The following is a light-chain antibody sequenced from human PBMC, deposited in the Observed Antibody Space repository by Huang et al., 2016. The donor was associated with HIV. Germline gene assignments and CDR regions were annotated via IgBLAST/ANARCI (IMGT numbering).Light chain of an antibody. Sequence: IVLTPSPGTLSLSPGERATLSCRASQSVSGNYLGWYQQRPGQAPRLLIYGAASRATGIPDRFSGSGSGTDFTLTITRLEPEDFAVYYCQQHGSSPTFGQGTKVEIK. V-gene: IGKV3-20*01. CDR3: QQHGSSPT. CDR1: QSVSGNY. CDR2: GAA. J-gene: IGKJ1*01.